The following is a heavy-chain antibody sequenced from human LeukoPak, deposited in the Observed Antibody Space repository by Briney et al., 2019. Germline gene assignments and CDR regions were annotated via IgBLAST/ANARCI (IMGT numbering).Heavy chain of an antibody. D-gene: IGHD2-2*01. Sequence: PGGSLRLSCAASGFTFSNAWMSWVRQAPGKGLEWVGRIKSRTDGGITDYATSVKGRFTISRDDSNTLFLQMSSLKPEDTAVYYCTTPGYCSGTTCYLFDYWGPGTLVTVSS. CDR1: GFTFSNAW. CDR2: IKSRTDGGIT. J-gene: IGHJ4*02. V-gene: IGHV3-15*01. CDR3: TTPGYCSGTTCYLFDY.